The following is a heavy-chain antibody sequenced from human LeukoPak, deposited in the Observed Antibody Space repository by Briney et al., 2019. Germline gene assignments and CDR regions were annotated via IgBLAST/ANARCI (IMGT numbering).Heavy chain of an antibody. V-gene: IGHV3-20*04. CDR1: GFTFDDYG. Sequence: GGSLRLSCAASGFTFDDYGMSWVRQAPGKGLEWVSGINWNGGSTGYADSVKGRFTISRDNAKNSLYLQMNSLRAEDTALYYCAKRDHYDNSGYASLFDQWGQGTLVTVSS. J-gene: IGHJ4*02. CDR2: INWNGGST. CDR3: AKRDHYDNSGYASLFDQ. D-gene: IGHD3-22*01.